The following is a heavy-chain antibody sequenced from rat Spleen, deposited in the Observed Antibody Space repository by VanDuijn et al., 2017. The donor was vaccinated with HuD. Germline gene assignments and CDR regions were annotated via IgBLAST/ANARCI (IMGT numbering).Heavy chain of an antibody. CDR1: GFTFSRYW. Sequence: EVQLVESGGGLVQPGRSLKLSCVASGFTFSRYWMYWVRQAPGKGLEWVSSVSSDGVNTYYPDSVKGRFTISRDNAKSTLYLEMNSLRSEDTATYYCTRDGSAVTPFDYWGQGVMVTVSS. CDR2: VSSDGVNT. J-gene: IGHJ2*01. D-gene: IGHD1-12*01. V-gene: IGHV5-31*01. CDR3: TRDGSAVTPFDY.